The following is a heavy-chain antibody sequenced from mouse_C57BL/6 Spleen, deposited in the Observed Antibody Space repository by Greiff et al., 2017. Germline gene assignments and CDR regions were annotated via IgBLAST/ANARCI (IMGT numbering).Heavy chain of an antibody. CDR2: IDPETGGT. CDR1: GYTFTDYE. V-gene: IGHV1-15*01. D-gene: IGHD4-1*01. J-gene: IGHJ2*01. Sequence: QVQLQQSGAALVRPGASVTLSCKASGYTFTDYEMHWVKQTPVHGLEWIGAIDPETGGTAYNQKFQGKAILTADKSSSTAYMGLRSLTSEDSAVYYCTRRTGGDYWGQGTTLTVSS. CDR3: TRRTGGDY.